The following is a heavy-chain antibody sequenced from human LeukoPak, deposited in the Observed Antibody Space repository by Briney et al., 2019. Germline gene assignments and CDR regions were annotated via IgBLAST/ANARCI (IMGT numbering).Heavy chain of an antibody. Sequence: PSETLSLTCTVSGGSISTSSYYWGWIRQPPGKGLECIGNIYYNGSTYFNPSLKSRVTISVDTSKNQFSLKLSSVAAADTAVDYCASVKNDGSSWYPGGYWGQGTLVTVSS. D-gene: IGHD6-13*01. CDR2: IYYNGST. J-gene: IGHJ4*02. CDR1: GGSISTSSYY. CDR3: ASVKNDGSSWYPGGY. V-gene: IGHV4-39*07.